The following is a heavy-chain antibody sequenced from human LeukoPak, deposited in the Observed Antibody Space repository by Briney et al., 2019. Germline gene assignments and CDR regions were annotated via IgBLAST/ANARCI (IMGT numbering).Heavy chain of an antibody. Sequence: PGGSLRLSCAASGFTFSDYYMSWIRQAPGKGLEWVSYISSSSSTIYYADSVKGRFTISRDNAKNSLYLQMNSLRAEDTAVYYCARTQGADITIFGVVPPPPDYWGQGTLVTVSS. CDR2: ISSSSSTI. V-gene: IGHV3-11*04. CDR3: ARTQGADITIFGVVPPPPDY. J-gene: IGHJ4*02. D-gene: IGHD3-3*01. CDR1: GFTFSDYY.